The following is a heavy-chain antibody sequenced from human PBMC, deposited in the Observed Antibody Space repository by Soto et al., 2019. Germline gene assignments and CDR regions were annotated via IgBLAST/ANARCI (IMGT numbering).Heavy chain of an antibody. CDR3: ARGNEMYSSGWYYYYGMDV. Sequence: GGSLRLSCAASGFTFSSYGMHWVRQAPGKGLERVAVIWYDGSNKYYADSVKGRFTISRDNSKNTLYLQMNSLRAEDTAVYYCARGNEMYSSGWYYYYGMDVWGQGTTVTVSS. J-gene: IGHJ6*02. V-gene: IGHV3-33*01. CDR2: IWYDGSNK. D-gene: IGHD6-19*01. CDR1: GFTFSSYG.